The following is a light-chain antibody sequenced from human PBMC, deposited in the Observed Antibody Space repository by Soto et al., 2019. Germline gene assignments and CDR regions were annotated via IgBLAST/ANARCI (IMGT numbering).Light chain of an antibody. V-gene: IGKV3-20*01. CDR2: SAS. CDR1: QNLGTLY. J-gene: IGKJ1*01. CDR3: QQYAGSPRT. Sequence: EIVLTWSPATLSLSPGERGTLSCRASQNLGTLYLAWFQQKSGQAPRLLIYSASRRATGIPDRFTGSGSGTDFTLTINRVEPEDFAVYFCQQYAGSPRTFGQGTKVDI.